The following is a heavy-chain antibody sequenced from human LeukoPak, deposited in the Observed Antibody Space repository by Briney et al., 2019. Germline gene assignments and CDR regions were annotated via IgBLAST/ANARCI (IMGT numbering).Heavy chain of an antibody. Sequence: GRSLRLSCAASGFTFSSYIMHWVRQAPGKGLEWVTFISDDGINKYYADSVTGRFSISRDNSEKPLYMQMNNLRPEDTAVYYCARDPHKGYYERSGYDYWGQGTLVTVSS. D-gene: IGHD3-22*01. J-gene: IGHJ4*02. CDR3: ARDPHKGYYERSGYDY. V-gene: IGHV3-30-3*01. CDR1: GFTFSSYI. CDR2: ISDDGINK.